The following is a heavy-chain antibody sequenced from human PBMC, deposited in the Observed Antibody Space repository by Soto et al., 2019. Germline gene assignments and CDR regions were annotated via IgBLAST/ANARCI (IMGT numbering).Heavy chain of an antibody. CDR3: ARPDCDNIVCYTLQY. J-gene: IGHJ4*02. CDR2: INAGDGNT. D-gene: IGHD2-8*01. CDR1: GYTFTRYP. Sequence: ASVTVSCKASGYTFTRYPMNWVRQAPGQRLEWMGWINAGDGNTKYSQRFQGRVTITRDTSASTAYMELSSLRSEDTAVYYCARPDCDNIVCYTLQYWGQGSLVTVSS. V-gene: IGHV1-3*01.